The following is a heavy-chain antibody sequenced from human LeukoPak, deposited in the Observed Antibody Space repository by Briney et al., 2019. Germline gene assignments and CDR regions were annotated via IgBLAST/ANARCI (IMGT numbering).Heavy chain of an antibody. CDR2: ISVSGGST. D-gene: IGHD1-26*01. CDR3: AKDSIPALVYCGSYTYYFDF. Sequence: GGSLRLSCAVSGFTFSSYAMSWVRQAPGKGLEWVSVISVSGGSTYYADSVKGRFTISRDNSKNTLYLQMNSLRAEDTAVYYCAKDSIPALVYCGSYTYYFDFWGQGTLVTVSS. J-gene: IGHJ4*02. CDR1: GFTFSSYA. V-gene: IGHV3-23*01.